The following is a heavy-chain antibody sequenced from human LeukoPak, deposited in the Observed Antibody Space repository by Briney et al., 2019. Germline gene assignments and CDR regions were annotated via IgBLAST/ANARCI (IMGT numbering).Heavy chain of an antibody. Sequence: PSETLSLTCTVSGGSISSYYWSWIRQPAGKGLEWIGRIYTSGSTNYNPSLKSRVTISVDTSKNQFSLKLSSVTAADTAVYYCARETASYYYDSSGYYQTYYYYMDVWGKGTTVTISS. CDR2: IYTSGST. V-gene: IGHV4-4*07. J-gene: IGHJ6*03. CDR1: GGSISSYY. CDR3: ARETASYYYDSSGYYQTYYYYMDV. D-gene: IGHD3-22*01.